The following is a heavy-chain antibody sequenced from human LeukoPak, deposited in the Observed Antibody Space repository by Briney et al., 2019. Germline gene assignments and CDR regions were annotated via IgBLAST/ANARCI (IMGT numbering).Heavy chain of an antibody. Sequence: SQTLSLTSTGSGGSISSGGYYKSSIPQHPRHCLAWIGYIYYSGSTYYNPSLKSRVTISVDTSKNQFSLKLSSVTAADTAVYYCARVYVPLRFSNWFDPWGQGTLVTVSS. CDR1: GGSISSGGYY. V-gene: IGHV4-31*03. CDR2: IYYSGST. CDR3: ARVYVPLRFSNWFDP. D-gene: IGHD3-3*01. J-gene: IGHJ5*02.